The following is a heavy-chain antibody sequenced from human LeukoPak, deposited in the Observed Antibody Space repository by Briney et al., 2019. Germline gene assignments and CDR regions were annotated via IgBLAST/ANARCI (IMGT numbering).Heavy chain of an antibody. V-gene: IGHV7-4-1*04. CDR2: INTNTGNP. CDR3: VRNGAIVYYYYTDV. CDR1: GYTFTSYA. J-gene: IGHJ6*03. Sequence: ASVKVSCKASGYTFTSYAMNWVRQAPGQGLEWMGWINTNTGNPTYAQGFTGRFVFSLDTSVSMAYLQISSLKAEDTAVYYCVRNGAIVYYYYTDVWGKGTTVTVSS. D-gene: IGHD2-15*01.